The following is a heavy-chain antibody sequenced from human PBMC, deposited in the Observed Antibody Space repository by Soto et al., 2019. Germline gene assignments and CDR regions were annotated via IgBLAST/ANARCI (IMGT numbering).Heavy chain of an antibody. CDR1: GFTFSGYN. J-gene: IGHJ4*02. CDR2: ITSSGSNT. V-gene: IGHV3-11*01. Sequence: QVQLVESGGGLVKPGGSLRLSCAASGFTFSGYNMSWIRPAPGKGLEWVSYITSSGSNTFDSESVKGRFTISRDNTMNLLYLQMNSLSAEDTAVYYCARRGNISSAQHFDHGGQGTLVTVSS. D-gene: IGHD6-6*01. CDR3: ARRGNISSAQHFDH.